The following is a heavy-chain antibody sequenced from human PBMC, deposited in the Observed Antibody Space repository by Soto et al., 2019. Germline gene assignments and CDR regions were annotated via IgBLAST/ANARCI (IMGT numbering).Heavy chain of an antibody. J-gene: IGHJ4*02. CDR1: GGTFSSYA. V-gene: IGHV1-69*06. D-gene: IGHD3-22*01. CDR2: IIPIFGTA. CDR3: ARDVTPHYFYISGYSDH. Sequence: SVKVSCKASGGTFSSYAISWVRQAPGQGLEWMGGIIPIFGTANYAQKFQGRVTITADKSTSTAYMELSSLRSEDTAVYYCARDVTPHYFYISGYSDHWGQGTLVTVSS.